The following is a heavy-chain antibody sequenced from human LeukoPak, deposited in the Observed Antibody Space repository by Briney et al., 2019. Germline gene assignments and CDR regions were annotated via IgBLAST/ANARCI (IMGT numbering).Heavy chain of an antibody. J-gene: IGHJ4*02. D-gene: IGHD2-2*01. CDR1: GGSISSSLNY. V-gene: IGHV4-31*03. CDR3: ARDGDCSSDSCYFDY. Sequence: SETLSLTCSVSGGSISSSLNYWGWIRQPPGKGLEWIGYIYYSGITYYNPSLKSRVTISVDTSKNQFSLNLSSVTAADTAVYYCARDGDCSSDSCYFDYWGQGILVTVSS. CDR2: IYYSGIT.